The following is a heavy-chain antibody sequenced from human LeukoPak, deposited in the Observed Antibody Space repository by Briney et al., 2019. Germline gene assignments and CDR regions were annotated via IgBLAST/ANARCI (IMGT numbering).Heavy chain of an antibody. Sequence: SETLSLTRTVSGGSISSSSYYWGWIRQPPGKGLEWIGNIYYSGGTYYSPSLKSRVTISVDASKNQFSLKLSSVTAADTAVYYCARSSGSYYYWGQGTLVTVS. J-gene: IGHJ4*02. V-gene: IGHV4-39*01. CDR1: GGSISSSSYY. CDR3: ARSSGSYYY. CDR2: IYYSGGT. D-gene: IGHD1-26*01.